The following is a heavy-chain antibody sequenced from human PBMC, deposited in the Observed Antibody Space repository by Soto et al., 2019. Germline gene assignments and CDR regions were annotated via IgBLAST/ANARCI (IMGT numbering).Heavy chain of an antibody. CDR2: ISAYNGNT. Sequence: QAQLVQSGSEMKKPGSSVKLSCKASGYTLISYGISWVRQAPGQGLEWMGWISAYNGNTNYAQKFQGRVTMSTDTSTSTAYMELRSVRSADTAVYYCAITNGEVIAAAVTDRYGMDVWGQGTTVTVSS. V-gene: IGHV1-18*01. CDR3: AITNGEVIAAAVTDRYGMDV. J-gene: IGHJ6*02. CDR1: GYTLISYG. D-gene: IGHD6-13*01.